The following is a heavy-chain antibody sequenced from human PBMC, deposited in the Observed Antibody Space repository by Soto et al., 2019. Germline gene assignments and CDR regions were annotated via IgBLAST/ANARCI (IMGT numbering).Heavy chain of an antibody. CDR1: GFTVSSYG. J-gene: IGHJ4*02. CDR2: IWYDGSNK. V-gene: IGHV3-33*01. D-gene: IGHD3-16*02. Sequence: GGSLRLCCAACGFTVSSYGMHWVRQAPGKGLEWVTVIWYDGSNKYYADSVKGRFTISRDNSKNTLYLQMNSLRAEDTAVYYCARDTSQNIVIFYFDYWGQGTLVTVFS. CDR3: ARDTSQNIVIFYFDY.